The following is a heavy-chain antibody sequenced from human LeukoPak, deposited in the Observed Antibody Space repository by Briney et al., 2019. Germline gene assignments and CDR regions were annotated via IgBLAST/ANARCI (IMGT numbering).Heavy chain of an antibody. CDR1: GGSISSSSYY. Sequence: PSETLSLTCTVSGGSISSSSYYWGWIRQPPGKGLEWIGSICYSGSTYYNPSLKSRVTISVDTSKNQFSLKLSSVTAADTAVYYCARKSGSGNDYWGQGTLVTASS. CDR3: ARKSGSGNDY. V-gene: IGHV4-39*01. CDR2: ICYSGST. J-gene: IGHJ4*02. D-gene: IGHD3-10*01.